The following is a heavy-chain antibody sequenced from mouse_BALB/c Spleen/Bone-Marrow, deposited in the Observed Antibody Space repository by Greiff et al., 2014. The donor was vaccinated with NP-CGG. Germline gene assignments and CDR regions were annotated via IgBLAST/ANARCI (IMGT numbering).Heavy chain of an antibody. CDR3: ARERENDGYYDIDY. V-gene: IGHV2-9*02. Sequence: VQVVESGPGPGAPSQSLSITCTVSGFSLTSYGVHWVRQPPGKGLEWLGVIWAVGSTNYNSALMSRLGISKDNSKSQVFLKMNSLQTDDTAMYYCARERENDGYYDIDYWGQGTTLTVSS. D-gene: IGHD2-3*01. J-gene: IGHJ2*01. CDR2: IWAVGST. CDR1: GFSLTSYG.